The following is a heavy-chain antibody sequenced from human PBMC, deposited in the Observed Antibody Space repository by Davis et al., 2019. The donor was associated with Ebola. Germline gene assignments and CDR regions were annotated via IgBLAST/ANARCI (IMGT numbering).Heavy chain of an antibody. D-gene: IGHD3-10*01. CDR1: GFSFSKYR. CDR3: ARYYKNWFDP. Sequence: PGGSLRLSCAASGFSFSKYRMNWVRQAPGKGLEWVSSVSTNSENIEYADSVKGRFTISRDNANNVLYLQMNSLRAEDTAVYYCARYYKNWFDPWGQGTQVTVSS. J-gene: IGHJ5*02. CDR2: VSTNSENI. V-gene: IGHV3-21*01.